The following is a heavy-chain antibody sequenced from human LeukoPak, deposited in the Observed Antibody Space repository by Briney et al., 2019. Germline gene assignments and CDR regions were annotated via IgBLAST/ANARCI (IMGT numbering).Heavy chain of an antibody. V-gene: IGHV3-23*05. CDR1: GFTFSNHG. D-gene: IGHD1-26*01. CDR2: IISSGSST. Sequence: GGSLRLSCAASGFTFSNHGMSWVRQAPGKGLEWVSGIISSGSSTFFADHVKGRFTISRDNAKNSLYLQMTTLQAEDTAVYYCARRSPGTSSLFYYYMDVWGKGTTVTVSS. J-gene: IGHJ6*03. CDR3: ARRSPGTSSLFYYYMDV.